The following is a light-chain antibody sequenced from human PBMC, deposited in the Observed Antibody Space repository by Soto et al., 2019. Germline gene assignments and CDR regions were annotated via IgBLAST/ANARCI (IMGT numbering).Light chain of an antibody. V-gene: IGKV1-39*01. Sequence: DIPMTQSPSSLSASVGDRVTITCRASQSISSYLNWYQQKPGKAPRLLIFAASSLQGGVPSRFSGSGSGTDFTLTISSLQPEDFATYYCQQSYSSVMYTFGQGTKLEIK. CDR2: AAS. CDR3: QQSYSSVMYT. J-gene: IGKJ2*01. CDR1: QSISSY.